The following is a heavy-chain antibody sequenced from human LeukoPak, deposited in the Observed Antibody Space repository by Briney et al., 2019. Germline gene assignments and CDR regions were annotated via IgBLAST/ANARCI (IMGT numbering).Heavy chain of an antibody. D-gene: IGHD2-15*01. J-gene: IGHJ4*02. V-gene: IGHV3-48*03. CDR3: ARDRESDCIGGSCYPGWFDY. CDR2: IRSIGTTI. Sequence: PARSLRPACAASGFTFTTFEMNWVRQAPREWLGWVSYIRSIGTTILYADSVKGRFTTSRDHAKNSTYLQINSPRAEETAVNYRARDRESDCIGGSCYPGWFDYWGQGTLVTVSS. CDR1: GFTFTTFE.